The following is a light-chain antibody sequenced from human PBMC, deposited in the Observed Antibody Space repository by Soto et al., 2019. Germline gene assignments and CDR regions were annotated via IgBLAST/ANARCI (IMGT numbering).Light chain of an antibody. Sequence: DIQITQSPSTLSASVGDRVTITCRASQSISSWLAWYQQKPGKAPKLLIYKASSLESGVPSRFSGSGSGTDFTLTISSLQPDDFATYYCQQYNSYSITFGQGTRLEIK. J-gene: IGKJ5*01. CDR1: QSISSW. CDR2: KAS. V-gene: IGKV1-5*03. CDR3: QQYNSYSIT.